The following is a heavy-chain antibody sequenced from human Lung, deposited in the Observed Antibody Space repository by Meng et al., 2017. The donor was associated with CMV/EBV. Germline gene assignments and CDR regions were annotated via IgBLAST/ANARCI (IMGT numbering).Heavy chain of an antibody. CDR1: GYTFTNNY. J-gene: IGHJ6*02. CDR3: ARDPYYDFWDGYYAAYYYFGLDD. D-gene: IGHD3-3*01. Sequence: SVXVSXXASGYTFTNNYIHWVRQAPGQGLEWMGTINPSGGSTRYTQKFQGRVTMTRDTSTATVYMEVSSLRSEDTAVYYCARDPYYDFWDGYYAAYYYFGLDDWGQGTTVTVSS. V-gene: IGHV1-46*01. CDR2: INPSGGST.